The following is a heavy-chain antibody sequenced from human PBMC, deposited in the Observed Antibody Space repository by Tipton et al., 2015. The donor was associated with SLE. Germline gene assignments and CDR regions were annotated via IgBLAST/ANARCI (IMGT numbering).Heavy chain of an antibody. CDR2: IYYSGST. Sequence: TLSLTCTVSGGSISSSSYYWGWFRQPPGKGLEWIGSIYYSGSTYYNPSLKSRVTISVDTSKNQFSLKLSSVTAADTAVYYCACQYSSSYNWFDSWGQGTLVTVSS. V-gene: IGHV4-39*07. CDR1: GGSISSSSYY. CDR3: ACQYSSSYNWFDS. D-gene: IGHD6-6*01. J-gene: IGHJ5*01.